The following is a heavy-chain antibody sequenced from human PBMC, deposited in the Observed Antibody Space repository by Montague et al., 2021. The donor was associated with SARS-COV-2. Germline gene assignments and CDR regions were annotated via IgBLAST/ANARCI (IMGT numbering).Heavy chain of an antibody. D-gene: IGHD3-9*01. J-gene: IGHJ4*02. CDR3: ANRGVRYFDAQGVWYYFDY. CDR1: GFTFSSYG. V-gene: IGHV3-23*01. Sequence: SQRLSCAASGFTFSSYGMTWVRQAPGKGLEWVSTISDSGGSTYYADSVKGRFTISRDNSKNTLYLQMNSLRAEDTAVYYCANRGVRYFDAQGVWYYFDYWGQGTLVTVSS. CDR2: ISDSGGST.